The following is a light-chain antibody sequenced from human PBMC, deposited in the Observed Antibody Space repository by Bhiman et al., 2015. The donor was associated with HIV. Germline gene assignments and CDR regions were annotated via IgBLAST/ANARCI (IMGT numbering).Light chain of an antibody. CDR3: QAWDSSTGVV. J-gene: IGLJ2*01. CDR2: QNN. CDR1: KLGEKF. Sequence: SYELAQPPSVSLSPGQTATITCSGDKLGEKFASWYQQKPGQSPILIIYQNNKRASGIPERISGSNSGNTATLTISGTQGMDEADYYCQAWDSSTGVVFGGGTKLTVL. V-gene: IGLV3-1*01.